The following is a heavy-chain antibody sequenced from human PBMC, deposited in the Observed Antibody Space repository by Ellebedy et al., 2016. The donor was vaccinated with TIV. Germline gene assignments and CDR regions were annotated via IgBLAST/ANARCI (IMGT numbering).Heavy chain of an antibody. CDR1: GDSVSSNTVG. J-gene: IGHJ3*02. CDR2: TNYRSKWNN. CDR3: ARGRYYSFDI. V-gene: IGHV6-1*01. Sequence: SQTLSLTXXISGDSVSSNTVGWHWIRQSPSRGLEWLGRTNYRSKWNNDYAVSVRNRTTINPDTSKNQFSLQLNSVTPEDTAVYYCARGRYYSFDIWGQGTMVTVSS. D-gene: IGHD3-22*01.